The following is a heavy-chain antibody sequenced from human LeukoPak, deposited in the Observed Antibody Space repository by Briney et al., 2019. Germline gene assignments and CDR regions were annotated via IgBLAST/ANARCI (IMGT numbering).Heavy chain of an antibody. J-gene: IGHJ4*02. Sequence: GASVKVSYKVSGYTLTELSMHWVRQAPGKGLEWMGGFDPEEGETIYAQKFQGRVTMTEDTSTDTAYMELSSLRSEDTAVYYCATSVSGYDHFFDYWGQGTLVTVSS. D-gene: IGHD5-12*01. CDR1: GYTLTELS. CDR2: FDPEEGET. CDR3: ATSVSGYDHFFDY. V-gene: IGHV1-24*01.